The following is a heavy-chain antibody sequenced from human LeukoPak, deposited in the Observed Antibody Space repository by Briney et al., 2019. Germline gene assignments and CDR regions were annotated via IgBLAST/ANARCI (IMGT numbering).Heavy chain of an antibody. J-gene: IGHJ4*02. Sequence: GASVKVSCKASGYTFTGYYMHWVRQAPGQGLEWMGRINPNSGGTNYAQKFQGRVTMTRDTSISTAYMELSRLRSDDTAVYYCARPSGSHYGSIDYWGQGTLVTVSS. V-gene: IGHV1-2*06. CDR3: ARPSGSHYGSIDY. D-gene: IGHD1-26*01. CDR1: GYTFTGYY. CDR2: INPNSGGT.